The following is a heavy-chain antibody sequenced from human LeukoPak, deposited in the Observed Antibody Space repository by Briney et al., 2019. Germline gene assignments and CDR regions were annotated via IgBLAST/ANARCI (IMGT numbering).Heavy chain of an antibody. CDR1: GFTFSTYW. Sequence: GGSLRLSCAASGFTFSTYWMHWVRQAPGKGLVWVSRINSDGSSTSYADSVKGRITISRDNAKNTLYLQMNSLRADDTAVYYCARGSLRLPDYWGQGTLVTVSS. CDR2: INSDGSST. D-gene: IGHD6-19*01. J-gene: IGHJ4*02. V-gene: IGHV3-74*01. CDR3: ARGSLRLPDY.